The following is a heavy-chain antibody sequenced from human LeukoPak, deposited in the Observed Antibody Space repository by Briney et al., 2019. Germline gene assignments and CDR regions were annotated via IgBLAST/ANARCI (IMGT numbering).Heavy chain of an antibody. CDR2: ISSSGSTI. J-gene: IGHJ4*02. D-gene: IGHD3-10*01. V-gene: IGHV3-11*04. CDR3: ARDLWFGELLDQPDY. Sequence: PGGSLRLSCAASGFTFSDYYMSWIRQAPGKGLEWVSYISSSGSTIYYADSVKGRFTISRDNAKNSLYLQMNSLRAEDTAVYYCARDLWFGELLDQPDYWGQGTLVTVSS. CDR1: GFTFSDYY.